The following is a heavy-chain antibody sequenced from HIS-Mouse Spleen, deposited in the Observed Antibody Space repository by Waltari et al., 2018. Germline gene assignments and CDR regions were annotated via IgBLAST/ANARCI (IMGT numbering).Heavy chain of an antibody. Sequence: EVQLVESGGGLVQPGGSLRLSRAASGFTFSSDSMNWVRQVPGKGLEWFSYISSSSSTIYYADSVKGRFTISRDNAKNSLYLQMNSLRAEDTAVYYCARGPYIVGATTGIDYWGQGTLVTVSS. V-gene: IGHV3-48*01. CDR2: ISSSSSTI. CDR3: ARGPYIVGATTGIDY. CDR1: GFTFSSDS. J-gene: IGHJ4*02. D-gene: IGHD1-26*01.